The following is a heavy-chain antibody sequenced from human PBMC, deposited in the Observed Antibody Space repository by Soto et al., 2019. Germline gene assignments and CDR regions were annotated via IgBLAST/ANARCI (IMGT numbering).Heavy chain of an antibody. CDR3: ARGSAISTFYYDCNGGYCQH. D-gene: IGHD3-22*01. CDR2: IYYSGNS. CDR1: GDSISSGSYY. J-gene: IGHJ1*01. V-gene: IGHV4-31*01. Sequence: QVQLQESGPGLVKPSQTLSLTCTVSGDSISSGSYYWNWIRQHPGKGLEWIGYIYYSGNSYHNPCXXXLGTITIDTSXXHXAXXLRSVSAADTAVYYCARGSAISTFYYDCNGGYCQHWGQGTLVTVSS.